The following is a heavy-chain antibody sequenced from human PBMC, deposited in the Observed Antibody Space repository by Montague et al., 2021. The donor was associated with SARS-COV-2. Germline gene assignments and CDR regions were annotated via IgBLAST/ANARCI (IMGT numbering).Heavy chain of an antibody. CDR2: IYYSGST. CDR3: ARDRYSGYVLDAFDI. D-gene: IGHD5-12*01. V-gene: IGHV4-31*03. J-gene: IGHJ3*02. CDR1: GGSISSGGYY. Sequence: TLSLTCTVSGGSISSGGYYWSWIRQHPGKGLEWIGYIYYSGSTYYNPSLKSRVTISVDTSKNQFSLKLSSVTAADTAVYYCARDRYSGYVLDAFDIWGQGTMGTVSS.